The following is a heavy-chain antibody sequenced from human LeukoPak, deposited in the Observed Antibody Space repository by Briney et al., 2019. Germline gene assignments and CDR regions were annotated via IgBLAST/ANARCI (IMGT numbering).Heavy chain of an antibody. CDR2: IYYSGST. D-gene: IGHD4-11*01. V-gene: IGHV4-39*01. CDR1: GGSISSSSYY. Sequence: SETLSLTCTVSGGSISSSSYYWGWVRQPPGKGLEWIGSIYYSGSTYYNPSLKSRVTISVDTSKNQFSLKLSSVTAADTAVHYCARHMPGLHFGYYFDYWGQGTLVTVSS. J-gene: IGHJ4*02. CDR3: ARHMPGLHFGYYFDY.